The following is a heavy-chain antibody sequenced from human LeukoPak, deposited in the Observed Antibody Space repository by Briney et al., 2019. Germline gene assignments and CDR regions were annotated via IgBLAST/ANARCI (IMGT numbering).Heavy chain of an antibody. J-gene: IGHJ4*02. D-gene: IGHD4-17*01. Sequence: GGSLRLSCAASGFTFSSYSMNWVRQAPGKGLEWVSSISSSSNYIYYVDSVKGRFTISRDNAKNSLFLQMNNLRAEDTAVYYCARAPTVTLPFDYWGQGTQVTVSS. CDR3: ARAPTVTLPFDY. V-gene: IGHV3-21*01. CDR2: ISSSSNYI. CDR1: GFTFSSYS.